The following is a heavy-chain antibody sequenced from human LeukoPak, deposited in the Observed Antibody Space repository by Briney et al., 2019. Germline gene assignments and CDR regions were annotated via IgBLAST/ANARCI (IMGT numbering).Heavy chain of an antibody. CDR1: GGSISSYY. Sequence: SETPSLTCTVSGGSISSYYWSWIRQPPGKGLEWIGYIYYSGSTNYNPSLKSRVTISVDTSKNQFSLKLSSVTAADTAVYYCARDAHPYGSGSYLFDYWGQGTLVTVSS. V-gene: IGHV4-59*01. CDR3: ARDAHPYGSGSYLFDY. D-gene: IGHD3-10*01. CDR2: IYYSGST. J-gene: IGHJ4*02.